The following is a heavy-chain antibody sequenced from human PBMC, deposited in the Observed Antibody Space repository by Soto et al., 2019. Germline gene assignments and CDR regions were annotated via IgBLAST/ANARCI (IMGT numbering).Heavy chain of an antibody. CDR2: SSNSGSFT. CDR1: GFTFSDHY. V-gene: IGHV3-11*05. J-gene: IGHJ4*02. Sequence: PGGSLRLSCAASGFTFSDHYMSWIRQAPGKGLEWIGYSSNSGSFTRYADSVKGRFSISRDNAKNSLYLQINSLRGDDTAVYYCAKVAKSGVVIEYFDSWGQGSLVTVSS. D-gene: IGHD3-3*01. CDR3: AKVAKSGVVIEYFDS.